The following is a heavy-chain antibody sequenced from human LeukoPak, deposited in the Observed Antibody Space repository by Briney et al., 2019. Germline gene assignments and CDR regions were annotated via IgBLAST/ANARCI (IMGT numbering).Heavy chain of an antibody. J-gene: IGHJ4*02. V-gene: IGHV1-46*01. CDR3: ARDDYSNSFGY. Sequence: VASVKVSCKASGYTFTSYYMHWVRQAPGQGLEWMGIINPSGGSTSYAQKFQGRVTMTRDMSTSTVYMELSSLRSEYTAVYYCARDDYSNSFGYWGQGTLVTVSS. CDR2: INPSGGST. CDR1: GYTFTSYY. D-gene: IGHD4-11*01.